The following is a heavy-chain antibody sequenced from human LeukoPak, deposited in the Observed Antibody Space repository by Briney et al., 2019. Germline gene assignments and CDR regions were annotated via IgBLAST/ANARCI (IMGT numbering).Heavy chain of an antibody. CDR3: ARATPTGTIYYYYGMDV. CDR2: IYYSGST. V-gene: IGHV4-59*01. J-gene: IGHJ6*02. CDR1: DGSINNYY. Sequence: SETLSLTCTVSDGSINNYYWSWIRQPPGKGLEWIGYIYYSGSTNYNPSLKSRVTISIDTSKNQFSLKLSSVTAADTAVYYCARATPTGTIYYYYGMDVWGQGTTVTVSS. D-gene: IGHD1-7*01.